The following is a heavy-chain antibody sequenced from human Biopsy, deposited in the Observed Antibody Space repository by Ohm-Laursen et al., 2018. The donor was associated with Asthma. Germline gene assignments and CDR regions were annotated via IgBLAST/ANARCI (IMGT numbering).Heavy chain of an antibody. Sequence: SLRLSCAASGFSFSYYWMSWVSQAPGQGLEWVSVISSGSGSTYYADSVKGRFTISRDTSMNTLYLQMNSLRAEDTAVYYCARDSYSSGLYDDFESWGQGTLVIVSA. D-gene: IGHD6-19*01. V-gene: IGHV3-23*01. CDR2: ISSGSGST. J-gene: IGHJ4*02. CDR1: GFSFSYYW. CDR3: ARDSYSSGLYDDFES.